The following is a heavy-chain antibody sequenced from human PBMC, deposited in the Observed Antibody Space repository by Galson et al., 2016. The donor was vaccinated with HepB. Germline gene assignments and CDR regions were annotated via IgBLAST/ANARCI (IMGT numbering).Heavy chain of an antibody. D-gene: IGHD3-10*01. CDR1: GYTFTNYW. Sequence: QSGAEVKKPGESLRISCKGSGYTFTNYWIHWVRQMPGKGLEWMGKIDPGNANTNYSPSFQGHVTISVDKSISTAYLQWSSLKASDTAMYYCARPYYYHSGGYRGWVQGTLATVSS. V-gene: IGHV5-10-1*01. CDR2: IDPGNANT. J-gene: IGHJ4*02. CDR3: ARPYYYHSGGYRG.